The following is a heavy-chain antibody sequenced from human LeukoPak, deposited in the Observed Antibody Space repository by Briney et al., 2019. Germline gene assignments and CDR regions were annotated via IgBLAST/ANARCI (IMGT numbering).Heavy chain of an antibody. CDR2: IRSKAYGGTT. Sequence: GGSLRLSCVVSGFTFGDYAMSWVRQAPGKGLEWVGFIRSKAYGGTTEYAASVKGRFTISRDDSKSIAYLQMNSLKTEDTAVYYCTRVFTPIVGRCTNGVCYTPFDYWGQGTLVTVSS. J-gene: IGHJ4*02. D-gene: IGHD2-8*01. CDR3: TRVFTPIVGRCTNGVCYTPFDY. V-gene: IGHV3-49*04. CDR1: GFTFGDYA.